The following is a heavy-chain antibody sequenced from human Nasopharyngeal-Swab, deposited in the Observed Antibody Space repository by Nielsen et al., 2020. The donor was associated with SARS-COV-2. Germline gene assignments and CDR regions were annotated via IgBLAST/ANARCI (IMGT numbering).Heavy chain of an antibody. V-gene: IGHV3-7*01. CDR1: GFTFSSYW. D-gene: IGHD1-26*01. CDR3: ARDLVVGATTSAYYYYYGMDV. Sequence: ETLSLTCAASGFTFSSYWMSWVRQAPGKGLEWVANIKQDGSEKYYVDSVKGRFTISRDNAKNSLYLQMNSLRAEDTAVYYCARDLVVGATTSAYYYYYGMDVWGQGTTVTVSS. CDR2: IKQDGSEK. J-gene: IGHJ6*02.